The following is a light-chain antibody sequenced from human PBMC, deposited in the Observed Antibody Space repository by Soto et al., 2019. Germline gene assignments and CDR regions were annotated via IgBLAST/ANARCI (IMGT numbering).Light chain of an antibody. V-gene: IGLV2-14*01. CDR3: SSNTSTSTLV. CDR2: EVS. Sequence: QSALTQPASVSGSPGQSITISCTGTSSDVGAYNYVSWFQQHPGKAPKLMIYEVSNRPSGISSRFSGSKSGNTASLTISGLQAEDDADYYCSSNTSTSTLVFGGGTKLTVL. J-gene: IGLJ2*01. CDR1: SSDVGAYNY.